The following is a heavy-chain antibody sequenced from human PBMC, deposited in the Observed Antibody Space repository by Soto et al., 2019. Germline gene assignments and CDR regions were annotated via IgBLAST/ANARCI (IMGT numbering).Heavy chain of an antibody. CDR1: GGSISGYY. CDR2: VYYSGGA. D-gene: IGHD6-6*01. CDR3: ASAFRGGSSYRPYYYYGMDV. V-gene: IGHV4-59*01. Sequence: PSETLSLTCTVSGGSISGYYWSWIRQPPGKGLEWIGNVYYSGGAKYNPSVKRRVSISVDTSKNQFSLNLSSVTAADTAMYYCASAFRGGSSYRPYYYYGMDVWGQGTTVTVSS. J-gene: IGHJ6*02.